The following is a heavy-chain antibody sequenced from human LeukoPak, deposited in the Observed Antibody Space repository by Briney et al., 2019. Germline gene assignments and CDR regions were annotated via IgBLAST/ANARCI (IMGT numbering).Heavy chain of an antibody. D-gene: IGHD4-17*01. CDR1: GYTFTSYD. CDR3: ARAAHGDLLNWFDP. CDR2: IIPIFGTA. J-gene: IGHJ5*02. Sequence: ASVKVSCKASGYTFTSYDINWVRQAPGQGLEWMGGIIPIFGTANYAQKFQGRVTITADESTSTAYMELSSLRSEDTAVYYCARAAHGDLLNWFDPWGQGTLVTVSS. V-gene: IGHV1-69*13.